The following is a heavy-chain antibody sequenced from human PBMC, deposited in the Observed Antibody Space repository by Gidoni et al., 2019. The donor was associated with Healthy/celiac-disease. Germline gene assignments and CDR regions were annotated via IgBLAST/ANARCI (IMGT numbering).Heavy chain of an antibody. CDR3: AKEGLGLYQLLPRGDAFDI. CDR1: GFTFSSTG. D-gene: IGHD2-2*01. J-gene: IGHJ3*02. V-gene: IGHV3-30*18. Sequence: QVQLVESGGGVVQPGRSLRLSGAASGFTFSSTGMHWVRQAPGKGLEWVAVISYDGSNKYYADSVKGRFTISRDNSKNTLYLQMNSLRAEDTAVYYCAKEGLGLYQLLPRGDAFDIWGQGTMVTVSS. CDR2: ISYDGSNK.